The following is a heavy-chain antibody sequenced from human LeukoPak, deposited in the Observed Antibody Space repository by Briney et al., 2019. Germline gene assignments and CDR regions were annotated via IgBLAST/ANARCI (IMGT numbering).Heavy chain of an antibody. CDR2: IVPIVDVT. D-gene: IGHD4-17*01. CDR1: ADTFNTYT. CDR3: ARYDYGDALDV. J-gene: IGHJ3*01. Sequence: SVKVSCKASADTFNTYTISWVRQAPGQGLEWMGRIVPIVDVTNHAPKFQGRIKITADKATTTAFMELTSLGFEDTAVYYCARYDYGDALDVWGQGTLVTV. V-gene: IGHV1-69*02.